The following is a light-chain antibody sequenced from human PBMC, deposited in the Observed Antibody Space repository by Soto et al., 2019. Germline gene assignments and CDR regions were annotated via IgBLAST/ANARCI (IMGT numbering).Light chain of an antibody. CDR1: SSDVGGYNY. J-gene: IGLJ3*02. CDR2: DVS. V-gene: IGLV2-14*01. CDR3: SSYTITNSLV. Sequence: QSALTQAASGSGSPGQSITISCTGTSSDVGGYNYVSWYQQHPGKAPKLIIYDVSNRPSGVSTRFSGSKSGNTASLTISVLQAEDEADYSCSSYTITNSLVFGGGTKLTVL.